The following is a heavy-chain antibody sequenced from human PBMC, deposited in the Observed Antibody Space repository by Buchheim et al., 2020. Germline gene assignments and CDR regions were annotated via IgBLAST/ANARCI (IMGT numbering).Heavy chain of an antibody. V-gene: IGHV3-48*03. CDR1: GFTFSSYE. Sequence: EVQLVESGGGLVQPGGSLRLSCAASGFTFSSYEMNWVRQATGKGLEWVSYIMSSGSTIYSADSVKGRFTISTDNAKNSLYLPMNSLRAEDTAVYYCARGSIDYGMDVWGQGTT. CDR3: ARGSIDYGMDV. CDR2: IMSSGSTI. D-gene: IGHD2/OR15-2a*01. J-gene: IGHJ6*02.